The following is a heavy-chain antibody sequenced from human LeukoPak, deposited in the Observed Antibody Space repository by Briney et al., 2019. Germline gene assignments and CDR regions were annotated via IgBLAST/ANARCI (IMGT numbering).Heavy chain of an antibody. J-gene: IGHJ4*02. CDR3: AKAPGYCSGGTCYDD. Sequence: LPGGSLRLSCAASGFSFSSYAMSWVRQAPAKGLECVSGISGRGGSTYYADSVKGRFTISRDNSKNTLYLQMKSLRADDTAVYYCAKAPGYCSGGTCYDDWGQGSLVTVSS. V-gene: IGHV3-23*01. CDR2: ISGRGGST. D-gene: IGHD2-15*01. CDR1: GFSFSSYA.